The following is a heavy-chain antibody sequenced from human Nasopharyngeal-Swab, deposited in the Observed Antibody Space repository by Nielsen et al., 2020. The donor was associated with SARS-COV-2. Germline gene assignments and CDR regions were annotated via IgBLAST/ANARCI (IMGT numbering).Heavy chain of an antibody. V-gene: IGHV3-33*08. CDR3: ARDWRRVRMGSVDYGMDV. CDR2: IWYDGSNK. D-gene: IGHD2-15*01. J-gene: IGHJ6*02. Sequence: LKISCAASGFTFSSYGMHWVRQAPGKGLEWVAVIWYDGSNKYYADSVKGRFTISRDNSKNTLYLQMNSLRAEDTAVYYCARDWRRVRMGSVDYGMDVWGQGTTATVSS. CDR1: GFTFSSYG.